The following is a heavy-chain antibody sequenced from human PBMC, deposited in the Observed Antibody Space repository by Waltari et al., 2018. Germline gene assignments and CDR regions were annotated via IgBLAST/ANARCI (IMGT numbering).Heavy chain of an antibody. Sequence: EVQLVESGGGLIQPGGSLRLSCAASGFTVSSTYMSCVRRHPGTGLEWVSVIYRGGSTYDADSVKGRFTISRDNSKNTLYLQMNSLRAEDTAVYYCARDWAGSSWYPVSNDAFDIWGQGTMVTVSS. D-gene: IGHD6-13*01. V-gene: IGHV3-53*01. J-gene: IGHJ3*02. CDR1: GFTVSSTY. CDR3: ARDWAGSSWYPVSNDAFDI. CDR2: IYRGGST.